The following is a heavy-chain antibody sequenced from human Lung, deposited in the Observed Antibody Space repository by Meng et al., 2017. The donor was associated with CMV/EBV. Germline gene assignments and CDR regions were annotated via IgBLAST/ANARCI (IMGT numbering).Heavy chain of an antibody. V-gene: IGHV4-4*02. J-gene: IGHJ1*01. CDR1: GASITNHNW. D-gene: IGHD3-10*01. CDR3: LRRSGGSV. CDR2: IPHRGSS. Sequence: QVQLRGSGPALVTPSETLSLTFAVSGASITNHNWWAWVRQPPGKGLEWIGEIPHRGSSAYNPSLKSRVSMSIDKSKNQFSLKLTSVTAADTAVYHCLRRSGGSVWGQGTLVTVSS.